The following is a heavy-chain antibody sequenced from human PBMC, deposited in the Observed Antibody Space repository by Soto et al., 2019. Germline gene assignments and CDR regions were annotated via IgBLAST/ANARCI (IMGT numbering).Heavy chain of an antibody. Sequence: WGSLRLSCQISGFTFGNYAMSCVRQAPGKGLEWVALVQSNHVTYYADSVRGRFTVSRDNSKNTLYLQMDSLRVEDTALYYCAKWLRGGSYYCDFWGQGAMVTVSS. CDR3: AKWLRGGSYYCDF. CDR2: VQSNHVT. V-gene: IGHV3-23*01. CDR1: GFTFGNYA. J-gene: IGHJ4*02. D-gene: IGHD3-10*01.